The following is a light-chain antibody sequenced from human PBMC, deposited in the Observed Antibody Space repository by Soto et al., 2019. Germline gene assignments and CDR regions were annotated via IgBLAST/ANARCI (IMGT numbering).Light chain of an antibody. CDR3: QQYGGSVRFT. Sequence: EIVLTQSPGTLSLSPGERATLSCRASQSISSSYLAWYQQKSGKAPRLPIYGASTRATGIPDRFSGSGSGTDFTLTISRLEPEDFAVYYCQQYGGSVRFTFGQGTKLEIK. CDR1: QSISSSY. V-gene: IGKV3-20*01. CDR2: GAS. J-gene: IGKJ2*01.